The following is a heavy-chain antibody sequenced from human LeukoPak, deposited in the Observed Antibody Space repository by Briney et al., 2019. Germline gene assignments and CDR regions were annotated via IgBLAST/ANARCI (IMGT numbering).Heavy chain of an antibody. J-gene: IGHJ4*02. CDR1: GHTFTGYY. D-gene: IGHD1-26*01. Sequence: ASVKVSCKASGHTFTGYYMHWVRQAPGQGLEWMGWINPNSGGTNYAQKFQGRVTMTRDTSISTAYMELSRLRSDDTAVYYCARDIVGATDLDYWGQGTLVTVSS. CDR3: ARDIVGATDLDY. CDR2: INPNSGGT. V-gene: IGHV1-2*02.